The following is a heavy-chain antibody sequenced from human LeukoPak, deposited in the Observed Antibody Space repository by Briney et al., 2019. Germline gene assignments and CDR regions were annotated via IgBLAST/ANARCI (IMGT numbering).Heavy chain of an antibody. CDR1: GGSFSGHY. CDR3: ARREDIVATITPFFDY. CDR2: INHSGST. Sequence: PSETLSFTCGVYGGSFSGHYWSWIRQPPGKGLEWIGEINHSGSTNYNPSLKTRVTISGDTSKNQFSLKLSSVTAADTAVYYCARREDIVATITPFFDYWGQGILVTVSS. J-gene: IGHJ4*02. V-gene: IGHV4-34*01. D-gene: IGHD5-12*01.